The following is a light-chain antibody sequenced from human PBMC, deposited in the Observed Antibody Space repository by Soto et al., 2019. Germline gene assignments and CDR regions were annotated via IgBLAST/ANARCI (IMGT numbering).Light chain of an antibody. CDR3: QQYMSYS. J-gene: IGKJ1*01. Sequence: TQPASVGDRVPIICRASQSISNWLGLYHQIPGTAPKLLIYHASTLESGVPSRFSGSGSGTEFTLYISGLQPDDFATYYFQQYMSYSFGQGTKVDIK. V-gene: IGKV1-5*02. CDR1: QSISNW. CDR2: HAS.